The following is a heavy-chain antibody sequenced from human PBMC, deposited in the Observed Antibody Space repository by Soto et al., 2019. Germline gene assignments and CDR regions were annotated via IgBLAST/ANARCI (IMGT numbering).Heavy chain of an antibody. CDR3: VLGACSSTSCYHHYYYGMDV. Sequence: PGGSLSLSCAASGFTFSSYGVHWVRQAPGKGLEWVAVISYDGSNKYYADSVKGRFTISRDNSKNTLYLQMSSLRAEDTAVYYCVLGACSSTSCYHHYYYGMDVWGQGTTVTVSS. V-gene: IGHV3-30*03. CDR2: ISYDGSNK. J-gene: IGHJ6*02. CDR1: GFTFSSYG. D-gene: IGHD2-2*01.